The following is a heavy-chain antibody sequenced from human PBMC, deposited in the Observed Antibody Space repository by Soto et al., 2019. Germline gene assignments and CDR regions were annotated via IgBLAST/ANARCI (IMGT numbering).Heavy chain of an antibody. Sequence: GGSLRLSCAASGFTFSSYAMSWVRQAPGKGLEWVSAISGSGGSTYYADSVKGRFTISRDNSKNTLYLQMNSLRAEDTAVYYCAADGDYPHYYYGMDVWGQGTTVTVSS. V-gene: IGHV3-23*01. CDR1: GFTFSSYA. CDR3: AADGDYPHYYYGMDV. CDR2: ISGSGGST. D-gene: IGHD4-17*01. J-gene: IGHJ6*02.